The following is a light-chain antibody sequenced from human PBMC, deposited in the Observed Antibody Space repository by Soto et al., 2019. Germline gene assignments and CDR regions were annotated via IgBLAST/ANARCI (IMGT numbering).Light chain of an antibody. CDR1: SSDVGGYGY. CDR3: SSYERSNTYV. V-gene: IGLV2-14*03. Sequence: QSVLTQPASVSVSPGQSITISCTGTSSDVGGYGYVSWYQQHPGKAPKLIIYDVSNRPSGVSIRFSGSKSGNTASLTISGLQAEDEADYYCSSYERSNTYVFGTGTKVTVL. J-gene: IGLJ1*01. CDR2: DVS.